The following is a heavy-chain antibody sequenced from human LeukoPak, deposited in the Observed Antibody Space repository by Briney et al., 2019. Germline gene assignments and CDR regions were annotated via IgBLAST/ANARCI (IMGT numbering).Heavy chain of an antibody. CDR3: ARDYQGSGSYPNPNYGMDV. J-gene: IGHJ6*04. V-gene: IGHV4-61*01. D-gene: IGHD3-10*01. CDR2: IYYSGST. Sequence: SETLSLTCTVSGGSVSSGSYYWSWIRQPPGKGLEWIGYIYYSGSTNYNPSLKSRVTISVDTSKNQFSLKLSSVTAADTAVYYCARDYQGSGSYPNPNYGMDVWSKGTTVTVSS. CDR1: GGSVSSGSYY.